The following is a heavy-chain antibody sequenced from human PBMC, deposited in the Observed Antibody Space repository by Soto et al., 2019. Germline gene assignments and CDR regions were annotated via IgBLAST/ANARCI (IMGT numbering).Heavy chain of an antibody. CDR2: IKHDGSEK. D-gene: IGHD6-13*01. V-gene: IGHV3-7*05. Sequence: PGGSLRLSCAASGLTFINYCISCVRQAPGRGLEWVANIKHDGSEKYYLDSVKGRFTISRDNVKNSLYLQMNSLRAEDTAVYFCARYLRVVGSSGWYSFDYWGQGTLVTVSS. J-gene: IGHJ4*02. CDR3: ARYLRVVGSSGWYSFDY. CDR1: GLTFINYC.